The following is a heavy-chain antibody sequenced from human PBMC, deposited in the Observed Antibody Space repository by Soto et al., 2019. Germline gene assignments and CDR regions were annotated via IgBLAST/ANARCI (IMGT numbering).Heavy chain of an antibody. D-gene: IGHD3-9*01. CDR2: IWYDGSNK. V-gene: IGHV3-33*01. J-gene: IGHJ4*02. CDR3: ARDPMTGYTHHFDY. Sequence: QVQLVESGGGVVQPGRSLRLSCAASGFTFSSYGMHWVRQAPGKGLEWVAVIWYDGSNKYYADSVKGRFTISRDNSKNTLYLQMNSLRAEDTAVYYCARDPMTGYTHHFDYWGQGTLVTVSS. CDR1: GFTFSSYG.